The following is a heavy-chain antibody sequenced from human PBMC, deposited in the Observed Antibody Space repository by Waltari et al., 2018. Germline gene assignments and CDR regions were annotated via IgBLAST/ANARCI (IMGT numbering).Heavy chain of an antibody. V-gene: IGHV1-69*04. J-gene: IGHJ3*02. D-gene: IGHD3-22*01. CDR1: GGTFRSYP. Sequence: QVQLVQSGAEVKKPGSSVKVSCTASGGTFRSYPISWVRQAPGQGLEWMGRIIPILGIANYAQKFQGRVTITADKSTSTAYMELSSLRSEDTAVYYCARDEYYDSSGYYLDDAFDIWGQGTMVTVSS. CDR2: IIPILGIA. CDR3: ARDEYYDSSGYYLDDAFDI.